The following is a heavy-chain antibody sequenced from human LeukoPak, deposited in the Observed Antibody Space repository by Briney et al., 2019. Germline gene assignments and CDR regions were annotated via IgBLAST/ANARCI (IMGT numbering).Heavy chain of an antibody. CDR2: IWYDGSNK. Sequence: GRSLRLSCAASGFTFSSYGMHWVRQAPGKGLEWVAVIWYDGSNKYYADSVKGRFTISRDNSKNTLYLQMNSLRAEDTAVYYCARDEGLWQQLATKADYWGQGTLVTVSS. D-gene: IGHD6-13*01. CDR1: GFTFSSYG. V-gene: IGHV3-33*01. CDR3: ARDEGLWQQLATKADY. J-gene: IGHJ4*02.